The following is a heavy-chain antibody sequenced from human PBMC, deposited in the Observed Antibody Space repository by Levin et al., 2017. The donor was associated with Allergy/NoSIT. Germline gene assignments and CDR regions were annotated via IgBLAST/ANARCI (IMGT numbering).Heavy chain of an antibody. D-gene: IGHD6-19*01. Sequence: AGESLKISCAASGFTFNNYAMSWVRQAPGKGLEWVSAIINSGVGTYYADSVKGRITISRDNSKNTMYLQMNSLRAEDTAVYFCAKDAIRGSAQPYYIDYWGQGTLVTASS. J-gene: IGHJ4*02. CDR3: AKDAIRGSAQPYYIDY. CDR1: GFTFNNYA. V-gene: IGHV3-23*01. CDR2: IINSGVGT.